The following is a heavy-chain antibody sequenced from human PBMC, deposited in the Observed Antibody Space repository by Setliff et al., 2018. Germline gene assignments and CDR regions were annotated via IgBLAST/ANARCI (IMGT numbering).Heavy chain of an antibody. CDR1: HQRRYD. CDR2: TAAAGDT. J-gene: IGHJ6*03. CDR3: ARSSVVGGYSTTYYFDYMDV. Sequence: PGGSLRLSWVHQRRYDIHWVRQVTGKGLEWVSGTAAAGDTYYADSVKGRFTISRENAKNSFYLQMNSLTAGDTAVYYCARSSVVGGYSTTYYFDYMDVWGKGTTVTVSS. V-gene: IGHV3-13*04. D-gene: IGHD3-3*01.